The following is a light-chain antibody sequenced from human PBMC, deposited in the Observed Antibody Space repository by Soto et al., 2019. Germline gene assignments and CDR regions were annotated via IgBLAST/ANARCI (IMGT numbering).Light chain of an antibody. J-gene: IGKJ1*01. CDR3: QHYNSYSEA. CDR2: KAS. CDR1: QTISSW. Sequence: IQRTQSPSTLAGSVGVRVTITCRASQTISSWLAWYQQKPGKAPKLLIYKASTLKSGVPSRFSGSGSGTEFTLTISSLQPDDFATYYCQHYNSYSEAFGQGTKVDI. V-gene: IGKV1-5*03.